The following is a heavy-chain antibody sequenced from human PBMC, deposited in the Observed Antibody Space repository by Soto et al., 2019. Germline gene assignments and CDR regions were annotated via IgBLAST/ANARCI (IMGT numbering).Heavy chain of an antibody. CDR1: GGSNSSDNSY. J-gene: IGHJ4*02. D-gene: IGHD3-3*01. CDR3: ARGIYYFDY. CDR2: IYFAGST. V-gene: IGHV4-39*01. Sequence: HLQLQASGPGLVKPSETLSLTFTVSGGSNSSDNSYWGWFRQPPGKGLECIGSIYFAGSTYYNASLESRVTFSVDTSKNPFSLRLRSVPAADPSVYNCARGIYYFDYWRQGTLVTVSS.